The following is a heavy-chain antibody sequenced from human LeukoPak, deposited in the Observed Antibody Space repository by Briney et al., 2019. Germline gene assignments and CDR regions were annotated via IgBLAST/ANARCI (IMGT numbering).Heavy chain of an antibody. CDR2: IHYSGNS. Sequence: SETLSLTCTFSGDSNSNYYWSWIRQPPGKGLEWIGYIHYSGNSDYNPSLKSRVTILIDTSKNQFSLILSSVTAADTAVYYCARHFRGVVSAQLDYWGQGTRITVSS. J-gene: IGHJ4*02. CDR3: ARHFRGVVSAQLDY. CDR1: GDSNSNYY. D-gene: IGHD3-10*01. V-gene: IGHV4-59*08.